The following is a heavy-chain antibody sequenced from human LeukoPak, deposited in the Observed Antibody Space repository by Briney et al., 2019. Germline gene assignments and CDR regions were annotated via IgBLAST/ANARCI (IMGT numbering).Heavy chain of an antibody. CDR2: ISYDAKYK. D-gene: IGHD2-15*01. CDR1: GFTFSNYA. Sequence: GGSLRLSCAASGFTFSNYAMHWVRQAPGKGLEWVAVISYDAKYKYYADSLKGRFTISRDNSNNTLYLQMNSLGSEDTAVYYCARGRVVPATRLDYWGRGTLVIVSS. J-gene: IGHJ4*02. V-gene: IGHV3-30*04. CDR3: ARGRVVPATRLDY.